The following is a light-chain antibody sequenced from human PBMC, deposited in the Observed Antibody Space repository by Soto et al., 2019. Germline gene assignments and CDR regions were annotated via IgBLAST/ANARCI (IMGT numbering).Light chain of an antibody. V-gene: IGLV2-11*01. J-gene: IGLJ3*02. CDR1: SSDVGAYNY. CDR2: DVS. CDR3: CSYAGSYAWV. Sequence: QSALTQPRSVSGSPGQSVTISCTGTSSDVGAYNYVSWYQHHPGKAPKVMIYDVSERPSGVPDRFSGSKSDNKASLTISGLQAEDHAHYYFCSYAGSYAWVFGGGTKLTVL.